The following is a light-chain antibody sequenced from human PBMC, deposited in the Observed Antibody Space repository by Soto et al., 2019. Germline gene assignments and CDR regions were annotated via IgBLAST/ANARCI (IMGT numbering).Light chain of an antibody. CDR2: WAS. V-gene: IGKV4-1*01. CDR1: QSVLYSSNNQNC. CDR3: QQYYATPWT. Sequence: DIVMTQSPDSLAVSLGERATINCESSQSVLYSSNNQNCLAWYQQKPGQPPKLLIYWASTRESGVPDRFSGSGSVTDFTLTISSLQAEDVAVYYCQQYYATPWTFGPGTKVDI. J-gene: IGKJ1*01.